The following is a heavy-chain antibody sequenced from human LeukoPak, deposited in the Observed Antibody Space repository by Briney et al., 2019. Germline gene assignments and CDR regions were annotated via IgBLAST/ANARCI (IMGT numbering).Heavy chain of an antibody. Sequence: GGSLRLSCAASGFTFSSYSMNWVRQAPGKGLEWVSSITSSSYIYYADSVKGRFTISRDNDKNSLYLQMNSLRAEDTAVYYCARDREGDYIWGSYRPDWFDPWGQGTLVTVSS. D-gene: IGHD3-16*02. CDR1: GFTFSSYS. CDR2: ITSSSYI. CDR3: ARDREGDYIWGSYRPDWFDP. V-gene: IGHV3-21*01. J-gene: IGHJ5*02.